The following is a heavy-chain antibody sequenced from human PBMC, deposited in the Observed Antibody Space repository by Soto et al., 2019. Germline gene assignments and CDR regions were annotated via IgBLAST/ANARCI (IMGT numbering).Heavy chain of an antibody. J-gene: IGHJ4*02. CDR1: GFTFSSYA. Sequence: GGSLRLSCAASGFTFSSYAMSWVRQAPGKGLEWVSAISGSGGSTYYADTLNGGFTISRENSKKTMYMQMNSLRAEDTAVYFCAKGRLGVGATNYFDYWGQGTLVTVSS. D-gene: IGHD1-26*01. CDR3: AKGRLGVGATNYFDY. V-gene: IGHV3-23*01. CDR2: ISGSGGST.